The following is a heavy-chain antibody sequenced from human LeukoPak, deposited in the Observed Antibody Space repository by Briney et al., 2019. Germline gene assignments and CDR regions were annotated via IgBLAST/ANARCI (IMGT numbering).Heavy chain of an antibody. CDR2: ISGSGAGT. CDR1: GFTFSNYV. Sequence: PGESLSLSCAASGFTFSNYVMSWVRQAPGKGLEWVSTISGSGAGTYYADSVNGRFTISRDNSKNTLYLQMNSLRAEDTAVYYCAKLASTWYLYYFDYWGQGLLVTVSS. J-gene: IGHJ4*02. D-gene: IGHD6-13*01. V-gene: IGHV3-23*01. CDR3: AKLASTWYLYYFDY.